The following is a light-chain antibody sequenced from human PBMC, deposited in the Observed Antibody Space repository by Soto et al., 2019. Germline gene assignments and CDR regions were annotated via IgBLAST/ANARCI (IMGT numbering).Light chain of an antibody. V-gene: IGKV3-20*01. CDR2: AAS. CDR3: QQYAASPIT. J-gene: IGKJ5*01. CDR1: QTVSKNY. Sequence: EIVLTQSPGTLSLSPGEGTTLSCRASQTVSKNYLAWYQQKPGQAPRLLIYAASSRTTGIPDRFSGSGSGTEFILTISRLEPEDFAVFYCQQYAASPITFGQGTRLEIK.